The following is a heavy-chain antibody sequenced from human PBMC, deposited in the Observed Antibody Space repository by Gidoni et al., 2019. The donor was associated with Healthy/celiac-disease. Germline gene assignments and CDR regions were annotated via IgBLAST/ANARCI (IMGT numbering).Heavy chain of an antibody. V-gene: IGHV3-30-3*01. CDR3: ARRGSSGREDY. J-gene: IGHJ4*02. D-gene: IGHD6-19*01. CDR2: ISYDGSNK. CDR1: GFTFSSYA. Sequence: QVQLVESGGGVVQPGRSLRLYCAASGFTFSSYAMHWVRQAPGKGLEWVAVISYDGSNKYYADSVKGRFTISRDNSKNTLYLQMNSLRAEDTAVYYCARRGSSGREDYWGQGTLVTVSS.